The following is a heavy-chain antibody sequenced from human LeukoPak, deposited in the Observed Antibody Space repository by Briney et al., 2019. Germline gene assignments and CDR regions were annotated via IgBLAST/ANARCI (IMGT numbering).Heavy chain of an antibody. V-gene: IGHV4-31*03. CDR1: GGSISSGGYY. J-gene: IGHJ5*02. Sequence: PSQTLSLTCTVSGGSISSGGYYWSWIRQHPGKGLGWIGYIYYSGRTYYNPSLKSRVTISVDTSKNQFSLKLSSVTAADTGVYYCARGVVVTYNWFDPWGQGTLVTVSS. CDR2: IYYSGRT. D-gene: IGHD2-21*02. CDR3: ARGVVVTYNWFDP.